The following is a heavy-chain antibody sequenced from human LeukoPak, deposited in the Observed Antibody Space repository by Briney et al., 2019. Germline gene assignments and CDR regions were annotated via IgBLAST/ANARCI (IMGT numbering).Heavy chain of an antibody. J-gene: IGHJ3*02. CDR3: ARAVGNDVGAFDI. D-gene: IGHD1-1*01. CDR2: INPSGGST. Sequence: ASVKVSCKASGYTFTSYYMHWVRQAPGQGLEWMVIINPSGGSTSYAQKFQGRVTMTRDTSTSTVYMELSSLRSEDTAVYYCARAVGNDVGAFDIWGQGTMVTVSS. CDR1: GYTFTSYY. V-gene: IGHV1-46*03.